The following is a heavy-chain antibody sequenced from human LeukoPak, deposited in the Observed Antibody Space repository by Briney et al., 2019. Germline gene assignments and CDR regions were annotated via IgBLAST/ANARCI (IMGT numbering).Heavy chain of an antibody. CDR3: ARVPGSWYYDFWSGYLENWFDP. Sequence: ASENVPYKDSVYTLTSYGISWVRQAPGQGLECMGCISSHNCNTNYAQKLQGRVTMTTDTSTSTAYMELRSLRSDDTAVYYCARVPGSWYYDFWSGYLENWFDPWGQGTLVTVSS. CDR1: VYTLTSYG. J-gene: IGHJ5*02. CDR2: ISSHNCNT. D-gene: IGHD3-3*01. V-gene: IGHV1-18*01.